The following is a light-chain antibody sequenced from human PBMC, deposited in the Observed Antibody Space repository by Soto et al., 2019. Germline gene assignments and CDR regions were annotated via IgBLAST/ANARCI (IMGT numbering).Light chain of an antibody. CDR1: QGISNY. V-gene: IGKV1-27*01. Sequence: DIQMTQSPSSLSASVGDRVTITCRASQGISNYLAWYQQKPGKVPKLLIYAASTLQSGVPSRFSGSGSGTDFTLTISSLQPEDVATYYCQEDNSAPQITFGQGTRLEIK. CDR2: AAS. CDR3: QEDNSAPQIT. J-gene: IGKJ5*01.